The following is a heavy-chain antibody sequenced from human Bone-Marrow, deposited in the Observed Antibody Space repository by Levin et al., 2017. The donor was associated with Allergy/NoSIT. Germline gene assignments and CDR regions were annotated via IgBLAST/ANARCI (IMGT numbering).Heavy chain of an antibody. CDR1: GFTFGNYA. V-gene: IGHV3-23*01. Sequence: GGSLRLSCGTSGFTFGNYAMSWVRQAPGKGLEWVSAVSGSGASTYYADSMKGRFTISRDNSKNTLYLQMNSVRVEDTATYYCAKSLSGAVGGYGMDVWGQGTTVSVSS. D-gene: IGHD7-27*01. J-gene: IGHJ6*02. CDR2: VSGSGAST. CDR3: AKSLSGAVGGYGMDV.